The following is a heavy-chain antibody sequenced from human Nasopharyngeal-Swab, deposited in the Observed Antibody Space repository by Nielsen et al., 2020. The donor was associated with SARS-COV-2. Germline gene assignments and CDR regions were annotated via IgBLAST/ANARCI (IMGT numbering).Heavy chain of an antibody. CDR3: AREAQTGYSSGWTYYYYSMDV. CDR2: ISYDGSNK. D-gene: IGHD6-19*01. V-gene: IGHV3-30*03. J-gene: IGHJ6*02. CDR1: GFTFSSYG. Sequence: GESLKISCAASGFTFSSYGMHWVRQAPGKGLEWVAVISYDGSNKHYADSVKGRFTISRDNSKNTLYLQMNSLRAEDTAVYYCAREAQTGYSSGWTYYYYSMDVWGQGTTVTVSS.